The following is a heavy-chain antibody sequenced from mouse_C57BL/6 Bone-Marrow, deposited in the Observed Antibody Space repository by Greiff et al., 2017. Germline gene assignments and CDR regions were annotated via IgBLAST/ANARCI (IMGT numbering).Heavy chain of an antibody. Sequence: EVQLKQSGPELVKPGASVKISCKASGYSFTGYYMNWVKQSPEKSLEWIGEINPSTGGTTYNQKFKAKATLTVDKSSSTAYMQLKSLTSEDSAVYYCARDGYGGFAYWGQGTLVTVSA. J-gene: IGHJ3*01. CDR2: INPSTGGT. CDR1: GYSFTGYY. CDR3: ARDGYGGFAY. V-gene: IGHV1-42*01. D-gene: IGHD2-2*01.